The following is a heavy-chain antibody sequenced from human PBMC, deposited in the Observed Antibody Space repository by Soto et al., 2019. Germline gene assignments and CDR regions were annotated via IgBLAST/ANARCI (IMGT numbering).Heavy chain of an antibody. Sequence: SETLSLTCTVSGGSISSYYWSWIRQPPGKGLEWIGYIYYSGSTNYNPSLKSRVTISVDTSKNQFSLKLSSVTAADTAVYYCARQPTLELVPAAPYYYYYYGMDVWGQGTTVTVSS. J-gene: IGHJ6*02. CDR3: ARQPTLELVPAAPYYYYYYGMDV. CDR2: IYYSGST. D-gene: IGHD2-2*01. CDR1: GGSISSYY. V-gene: IGHV4-59*08.